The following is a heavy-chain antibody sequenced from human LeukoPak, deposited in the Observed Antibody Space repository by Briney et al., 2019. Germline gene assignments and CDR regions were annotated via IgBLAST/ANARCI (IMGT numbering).Heavy chain of an antibody. J-gene: IGHJ1*01. CDR3: ARASSGSYSYFQH. CDR1: GFTFTDYY. D-gene: IGHD1-26*01. CDR2: ISSGSTTI. Sequence: PGGSLRLSCAASGFTFTDYYMSWIRQAPGKGLEWVSYISSGSTTIQYADSVKGRFTISRDNAKNSLYLQMNSLRAEDTAVYYCARASSGSYSYFQHWGQGTLVTVSS. V-gene: IGHV3-11*01.